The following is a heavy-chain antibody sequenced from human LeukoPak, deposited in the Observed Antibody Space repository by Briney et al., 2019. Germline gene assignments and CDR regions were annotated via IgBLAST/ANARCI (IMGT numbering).Heavy chain of an antibody. CDR2: IWHDGSHK. CDR3: ASGVYSSGWYLDY. D-gene: IGHD6-19*01. Sequence: GGSLRLSCAASAFPFSSYGMHWVRQAPGRGLEWVAVIWHDGSHKYYADSVTGRFTISRDNSKNTLYLQMNSLRAEDTAVYYCASGVYSSGWYLDYWGQGTLVTVSS. J-gene: IGHJ4*02. CDR1: AFPFSSYG. V-gene: IGHV3-33*01.